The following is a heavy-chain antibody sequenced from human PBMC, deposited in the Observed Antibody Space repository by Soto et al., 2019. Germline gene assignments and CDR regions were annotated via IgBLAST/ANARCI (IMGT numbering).Heavy chain of an antibody. Sequence: QVQLQESGPGLVKPSETLSLTCTVSGGSISSYYWSWIRQPPGKGLEWIGYIYYSGSTNYNPSLKIRVTISVDTSKNQFSLKLSSVTAADTAVYYCARLLWSRGDWFDPWGQGPLVTVSS. D-gene: IGHD3-10*01. CDR1: GGSISSYY. V-gene: IGHV4-59*08. CDR2: IYYSGST. CDR3: ARLLWSRGDWFDP. J-gene: IGHJ5*02.